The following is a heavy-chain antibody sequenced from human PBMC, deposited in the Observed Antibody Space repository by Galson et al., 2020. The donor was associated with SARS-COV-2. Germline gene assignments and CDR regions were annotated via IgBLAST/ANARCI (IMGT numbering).Heavy chain of an antibody. CDR2: IDWDDDK. D-gene: IGHD3-9*01. CDR3: ARTHYDILTGYLYPFDY. J-gene: IGHJ4*02. Sequence: TFSGFSLSTSGMCVSWIRQPPGKALEWLALIDWDDDKYYSTSLKTRLTISKDTSKNQVVLTMTNMDPVDTATYYCARTHYDILTGYLYPFDYWGQGTLVTVSS. V-gene: IGHV2-70*01. CDR1: GFSLSTSGMC.